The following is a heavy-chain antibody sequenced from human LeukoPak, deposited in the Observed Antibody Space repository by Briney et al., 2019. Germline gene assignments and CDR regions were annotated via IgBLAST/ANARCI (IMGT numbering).Heavy chain of an antibody. CDR3: ARGRIAAAGICDV. Sequence: SVKVSCKASGGTFSSYAISWVRQAPGQGLEWMGGIIPIFGTANYAQRFQGRVTITADKSTSTAYMELSSLRSEDTAVYYCARGRIAAAGICDVWGKGTTVTVSS. D-gene: IGHD6-13*01. J-gene: IGHJ6*04. V-gene: IGHV1-69*06. CDR1: GGTFSSYA. CDR2: IIPIFGTA.